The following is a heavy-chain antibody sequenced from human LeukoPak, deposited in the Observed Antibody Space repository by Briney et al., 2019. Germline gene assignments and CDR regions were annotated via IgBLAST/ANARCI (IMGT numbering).Heavy chain of an antibody. CDR1: GFTFSSYS. CDR2: ISSSSSTI. CDR3: AKTAADYFDSSGYRDY. V-gene: IGHV3-48*01. D-gene: IGHD3-22*01. J-gene: IGHJ4*02. Sequence: GGSLRLSCAASGFTFSSYSMNWVRQAPGKGLEWVSYISSSSSTIYYADSVKGRFTISRVNSRNTLFLQMNSLRAEDTAVYYCAKTAADYFDSSGYRDYWGQGTLVTVSS.